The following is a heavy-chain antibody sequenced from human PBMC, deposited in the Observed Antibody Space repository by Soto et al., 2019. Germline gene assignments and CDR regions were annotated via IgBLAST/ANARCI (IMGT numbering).Heavy chain of an antibody. V-gene: IGHV3-23*01. D-gene: IGHD6-13*01. CDR2: ISGSGGST. Sequence: GGSLRLSCAASGFTFSSYAMSWVRQAPGKGLEWVSAISGSGGSTYYADSVKGRFTISRDNSKNTLYLQMNSLRAEDTAVYYCAKERIAGSSWYWYFDLWGRGTLVTVSS. CDR3: AKERIAGSSWYWYFDL. J-gene: IGHJ2*01. CDR1: GFTFSSYA.